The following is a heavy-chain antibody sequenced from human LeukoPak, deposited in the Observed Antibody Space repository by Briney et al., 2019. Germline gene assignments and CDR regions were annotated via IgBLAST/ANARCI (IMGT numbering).Heavy chain of an antibody. CDR2: IKQDGSEK. V-gene: IGHV3-7*04. CDR1: GFTFSSYW. J-gene: IGHJ4*02. CDR3: ARVGSGWFFDY. D-gene: IGHD6-19*01. Sequence: GGSLRLSCAASGFTFSSYWISWVRQAPRKGLDWVANIKQDGSEKYYVDSVKGRFTISRDNAKNSLYLQMNSLRAEDTAVYHCARVGSGWFFDYWGQGTLVTVSS.